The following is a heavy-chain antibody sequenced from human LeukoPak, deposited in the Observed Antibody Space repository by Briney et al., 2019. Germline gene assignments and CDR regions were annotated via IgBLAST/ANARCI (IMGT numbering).Heavy chain of an antibody. V-gene: IGHV3-33*01. CDR1: GFTFSSYG. CDR2: IWYDGSNK. D-gene: IGHD3-9*01. CDR3: ARDPRPGYDILTGYYRYGMDV. J-gene: IGHJ6*04. Sequence: PGRSLRLSCAASGFTFSSYGMHWVRQAPGKGLEWVAVIWYDGSNKYYADSVKGRFTISRDNSKNTLYLQMNSLRAEDTAVYYCARDPRPGYDILTGYYRYGMDVWGKGTTVTASS.